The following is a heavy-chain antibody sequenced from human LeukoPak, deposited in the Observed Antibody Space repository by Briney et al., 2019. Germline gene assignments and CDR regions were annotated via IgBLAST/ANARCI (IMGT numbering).Heavy chain of an antibody. V-gene: IGHV3-23*01. D-gene: IGHD3-10*01. Sequence: PAASLRLSCAASGFTFSSYAMSWVRQAPGKGLEWVSAISGSGGSTYYADSVKGRFTISRANSKNTLYLQMNSLRAEDTAVYYCAKASSGSYYSFLNWFDPWGQGTLVTVSS. CDR1: GFTFSSYA. CDR3: AKASSGSYYSFLNWFDP. CDR2: ISGSGGST. J-gene: IGHJ5*02.